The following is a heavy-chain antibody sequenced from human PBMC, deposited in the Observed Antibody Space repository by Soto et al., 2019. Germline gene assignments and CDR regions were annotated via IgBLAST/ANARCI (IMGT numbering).Heavy chain of an antibody. CDR1: GFTFDDYA. Sequence: DVQLVESGGGLVQPGRSLRLSCAASGFTFDDYAMYWVRQAPGKGLELVSSISWNSGNIGYADSVKGRFTISRDNSKNSLYLQMNSLRAEDTALYYCTKSYFNSGYFGGGGFDYWGQGTLVTVSS. CDR2: ISWNSGNI. D-gene: IGHD3-22*01. CDR3: TKSYFNSGYFGGGGFDY. V-gene: IGHV3-9*01. J-gene: IGHJ4*02.